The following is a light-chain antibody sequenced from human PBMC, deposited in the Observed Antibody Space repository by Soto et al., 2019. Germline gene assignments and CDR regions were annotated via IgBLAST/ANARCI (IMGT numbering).Light chain of an antibody. J-gene: IGKJ1*01. Sequence: DIQMTQSPSSLSASVGDRVTITCRASQGIRDALGWYQQKPGKAPKRLIYATSSLQSGVPSRFSVSGSGKEFTLTISSMQPEDFATYYCLQHKSYPQTFGQGTQVDIK. CDR3: LQHKSYPQT. V-gene: IGKV1-17*01. CDR2: ATS. CDR1: QGIRDA.